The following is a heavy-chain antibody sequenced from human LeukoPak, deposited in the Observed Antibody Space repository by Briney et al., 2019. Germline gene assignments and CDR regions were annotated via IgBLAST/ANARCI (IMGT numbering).Heavy chain of an antibody. CDR2: ISYDGSNK. CDR1: GFTFSSYG. D-gene: IGHD1-1*01. Sequence: GGSLRLSCAASGFTFSSYGMHWVRQAPGKGLEWVAVISYDGSNKYYADSVQGRFTISRDNSKNTLYLQMNSLRAEDTAVYYCAKGTWNDESHNYFDYWGQGTLVTVSS. V-gene: IGHV3-30*18. J-gene: IGHJ4*02. CDR3: AKGTWNDESHNYFDY.